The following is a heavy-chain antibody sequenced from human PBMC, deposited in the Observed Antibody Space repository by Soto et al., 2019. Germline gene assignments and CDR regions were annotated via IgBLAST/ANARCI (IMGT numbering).Heavy chain of an antibody. CDR3: ARARATIAAAAIFDC. CDR2: VYRTGST. D-gene: IGHD6-13*01. J-gene: IGHJ4*02. CDR1: GGSISTSNW. Sequence: PSETLSLTCAVSGGSISTSNWWSWVRQPPGKGPEWIGEVYRTGSTNYNPSLESRLTISVDKSKNQFSLKLTSVTAADAAVYYCARARATIAAAAIFDCWGQGTLVTVSS. V-gene: IGHV4-4*02.